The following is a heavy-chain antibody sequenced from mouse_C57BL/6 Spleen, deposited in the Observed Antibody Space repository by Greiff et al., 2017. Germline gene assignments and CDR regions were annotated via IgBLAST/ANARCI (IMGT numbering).Heavy chain of an antibody. CDR2: LNPNNGGT. J-gene: IGHJ2*01. CDR3: ARDGDFDY. V-gene: IGHV1-26*01. CDR1: GYTFPDYY. Sequence: EVQLQQSGPELVQPGASVKISCKASGYTFPDYYMNWVKQSHGKSLEWIGDLNPNNGGTSYNQKFKGKATLTVDKSSSTAYMELRSLTSEDSAVYDCARDGDFDYWGQGTTLTVSS.